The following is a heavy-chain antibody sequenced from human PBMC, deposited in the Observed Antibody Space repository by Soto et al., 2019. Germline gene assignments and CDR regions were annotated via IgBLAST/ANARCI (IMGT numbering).Heavy chain of an antibody. CDR2: ISWNGGTI. D-gene: IGHD7-27*01. V-gene: IGHV3-9*01. J-gene: IGHJ4*02. CDR3: VNGRVWAYFAS. Sequence: EVQLVESGGGLVQPGRSLRLSCIASGFTYDEYAMHWVRQAPGKGLEWVSGISWNGGTIVYADSVQGRFTISRDNAKNSLYLQMNSLRAEDTALFYCVNGRVWAYFASWGQGTLVTVSS. CDR1: GFTYDEYA.